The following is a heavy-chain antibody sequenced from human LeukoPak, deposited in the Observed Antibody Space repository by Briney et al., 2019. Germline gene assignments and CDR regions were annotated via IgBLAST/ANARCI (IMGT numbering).Heavy chain of an antibody. CDR3: ARAHSIASYYYGVDV. Sequence: PSETLSLTCTVSGGSISSYYWNWIRQPPGKGLEWIGYIYYSGSTNYNPSLKSRVTISVDTSENQFSLKLSSVTAADTAVYYCARAHSIASYYYGVDVWGQGTTVTVSS. D-gene: IGHD2/OR15-2a*01. V-gene: IGHV4-59*12. CDR1: GGSISSYY. J-gene: IGHJ6*02. CDR2: IYYSGST.